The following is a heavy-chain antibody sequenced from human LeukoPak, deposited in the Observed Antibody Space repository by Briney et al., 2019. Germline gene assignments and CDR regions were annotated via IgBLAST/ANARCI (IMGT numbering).Heavy chain of an antibody. D-gene: IGHD3-16*02. CDR2: ISYDGSNK. CDR1: GFTFSSYA. J-gene: IGHJ4*02. Sequence: GGPLRLSCAASGFTFSSYAMHWVRQAPGKGLEWVAVISYDGSNKYYADSVKGRFTVSRDNSKNTLYLQMNSLRAEDTAVYYCARVLQRATAMITFGGVIALDYWGQGTLVTVSS. CDR3: ARVLQRATAMITFGGVIALDY. V-gene: IGHV3-30*04.